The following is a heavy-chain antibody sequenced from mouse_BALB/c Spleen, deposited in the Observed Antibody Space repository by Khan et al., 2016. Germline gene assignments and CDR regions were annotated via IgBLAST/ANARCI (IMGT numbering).Heavy chain of an antibody. CDR2: INTYTGKP. CDR3: ARQDKYADGAYYFDY. J-gene: IGHJ2*01. D-gene: IGHD2-10*02. CDR1: GYTFTNYG. V-gene: IGHV9-3-1*01. Sequence: QIQLVQSGPELKKPGETVKISCKASGYTFTNYGMNWVKQAPGKGLTWMGWINTYTGKPTYADDFKGRFAFSLETSANNAYLQINNPKNTDTATYFCARQDKYADGAYYFDYWGQGTTLTVSS.